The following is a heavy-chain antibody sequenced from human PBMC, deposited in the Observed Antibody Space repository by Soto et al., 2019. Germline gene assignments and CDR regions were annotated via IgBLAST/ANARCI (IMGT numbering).Heavy chain of an antibody. V-gene: IGHV3-7*03. CDR3: ARVSGIAAAGSYYYGMDV. CDR2: IKQDGSER. D-gene: IGHD6-13*01. J-gene: IGHJ6*02. Sequence: EVQLVESGGGLVQPGGSLRLSCAASGFTFSSYWMSCVRQAPGQGLEWVANIKQDGSERYYVDSVKGRFTISRDNAKNSLYLQMNSLRAEDTAVYYCARVSGIAAAGSYYYGMDVWGQGTTVTVSS. CDR1: GFTFSSYW.